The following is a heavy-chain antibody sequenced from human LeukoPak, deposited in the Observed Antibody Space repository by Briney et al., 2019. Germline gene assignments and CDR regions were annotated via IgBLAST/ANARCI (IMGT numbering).Heavy chain of an antibody. Sequence: SETLSLTCSVSGGSINSHYWSWIRQSAGKGLEWIGRIYSSGSTNYNPSLESRVTMSVDTSKNQFYLKLRSVTAADTAIYYCAGVNYLAPFDYWGQGIQVTVSS. J-gene: IGHJ4*02. V-gene: IGHV4-4*07. CDR2: IYSSGST. D-gene: IGHD1-7*01. CDR3: AGVNYLAPFDY. CDR1: GGSINSHY.